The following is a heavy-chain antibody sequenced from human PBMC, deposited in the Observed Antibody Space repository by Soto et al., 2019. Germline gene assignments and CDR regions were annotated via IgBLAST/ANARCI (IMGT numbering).Heavy chain of an antibody. V-gene: IGHV1-69*05. Sequence: QVQLVQSGAEVKKPGSSVKVSCKASGGTFRSYAISWVRQAPGQGLECMGGIIPIFGTANYAQKFQCRVTITSDESTSTAYMELSILRSEDTAVYYCARDESSNDGMDVWGQGTTVTVSS. D-gene: IGHD2-2*01. CDR1: GGTFRSYA. J-gene: IGHJ6*02. CDR3: ARDESSNDGMDV. CDR2: IIPIFGTA.